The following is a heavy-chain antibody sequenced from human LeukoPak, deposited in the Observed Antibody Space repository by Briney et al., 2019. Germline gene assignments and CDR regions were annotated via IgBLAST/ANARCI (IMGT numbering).Heavy chain of an antibody. D-gene: IGHD6-6*01. CDR1: GFTFSSSG. J-gene: IGHJ4*02. V-gene: IGHV3-33*05. CDR3: ARDSPKVYQHYFDF. CDR2: ISYDGSEK. Sequence: QTGRSLGLSCAASGFTFSSSGMHWVRQTPGKGLEWVAFISYDGSEKYYADSMKGRFTLSRDNAKNTLYLEGVSLRAEDTAIYYCARDSPKVYQHYFDFWGQGTLVTVSS.